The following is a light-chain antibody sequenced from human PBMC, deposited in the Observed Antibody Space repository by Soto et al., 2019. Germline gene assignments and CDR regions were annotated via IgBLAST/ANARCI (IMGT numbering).Light chain of an antibody. J-gene: IGKJ5*01. CDR3: QHRMNWPLT. Sequence: EIVLTQSPATLSLSPGERATLSCRASQSVSSYVAWYQQKPGQAPRLLIYDASNRDAGIPARVSGSGSGTDFTLTISSLETEDFAVYYCQHRMNWPLTFGQGTRLEIK. CDR2: DAS. V-gene: IGKV3-11*01. CDR1: QSVSSY.